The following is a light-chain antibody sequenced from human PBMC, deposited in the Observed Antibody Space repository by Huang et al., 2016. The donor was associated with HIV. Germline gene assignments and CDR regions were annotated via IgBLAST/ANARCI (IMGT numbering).Light chain of an antibody. CDR2: GSS. CDR1: QNVTNDY. Sequence: EIVLPQSPDTLSLSPGERGALSCRARQNVTNDYVAWDQQKSGQAPLLLIYGSSGRATGVPVRFGGSGSGAEFILTIDRLEPEDFASYYCQQYSTSPWTFGPGTKLEVK. CDR3: QQYSTSPWT. V-gene: IGKV3-20*01. J-gene: IGKJ1*01.